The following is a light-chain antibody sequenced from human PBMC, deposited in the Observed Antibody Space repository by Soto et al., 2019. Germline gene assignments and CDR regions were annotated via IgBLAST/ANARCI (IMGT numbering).Light chain of an antibody. CDR2: AVS. V-gene: IGLV2-14*01. CDR1: SSDDGGDNY. CDR3: SSYTDNSALV. J-gene: IGLJ1*01. Sequence: QSALAQPASVTGSPGQSITISYTGTSSDDGGDNYVSWYQQHSDKAPKLILYAVSNRPSGDSNHLYGSKLGNTASLTISGLQTEVGADYYRSSYTDNSALVFGTGTKVTV.